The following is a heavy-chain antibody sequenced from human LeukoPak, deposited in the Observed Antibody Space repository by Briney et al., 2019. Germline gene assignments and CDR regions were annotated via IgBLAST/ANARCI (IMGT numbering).Heavy chain of an antibody. CDR2: IIPIFGTA. Sequence: GGSLRLSCAASGFTFSSYAISWVRQAPGQGLEWMGGIIPIFGTANYAQKFQGRVTITADESTSTAYMELSSLRSEDTAVYYCAREESSGYTNWFDPWGQGTLVTVSS. J-gene: IGHJ5*02. CDR1: GFTFSSYA. D-gene: IGHD3-22*01. V-gene: IGHV1-69*01. CDR3: AREESSGYTNWFDP.